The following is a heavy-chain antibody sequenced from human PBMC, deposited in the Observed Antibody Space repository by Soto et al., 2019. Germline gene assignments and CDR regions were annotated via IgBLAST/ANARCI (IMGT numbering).Heavy chain of an antibody. V-gene: IGHV4-59*01. J-gene: IGHJ5*01. CDR2: IHNSGTS. Sequence: SETLSLTCTVSGDTSTSYYWGWIRQAPGKGLEWIGHIHNSGTSTHNPSLNGRVTISIDTSKKQFSLKLTSLTSADTAVYYCARDFYDSVGYTWFDSWSQGTLVTVLL. CDR3: ARDFYDSVGYTWFDS. CDR1: GDTSTSYY. D-gene: IGHD3-22*01.